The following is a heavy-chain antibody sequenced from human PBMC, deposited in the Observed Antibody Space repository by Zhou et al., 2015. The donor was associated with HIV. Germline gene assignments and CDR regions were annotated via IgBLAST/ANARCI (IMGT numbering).Heavy chain of an antibody. J-gene: IGHJ4*02. V-gene: IGHV3-30*03. Sequence: QVQLMESGGGVVQPGRSLRLSCVGSGFTFSTYGIHWVRLAPGKGLEWVAVISYDGSNKYYADSVKGRFTISRDNAKHSLYLQMNSLRAEDTAVYYCARLTGGEGYWGQGTLVTVSS. D-gene: IGHD7-27*01. CDR2: ISYDGSNK. CDR3: ARLTGGEGY. CDR1: GFTFSTYG.